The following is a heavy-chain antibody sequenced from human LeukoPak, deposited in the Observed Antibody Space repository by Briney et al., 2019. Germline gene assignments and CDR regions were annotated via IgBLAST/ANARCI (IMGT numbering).Heavy chain of an antibody. V-gene: IGHV3-21*01. Sequence: PGGSLRLSCAASGFTFSSYSMHWVRQAPGKGLEWVSSISSSSTYIYYADSVKGRFTISRDNAKNSLYLQMNSLRVEDTAVYFCTRGSTGYWGQGTLVTVSS. CDR3: TRGSTGY. CDR2: ISSSSTYI. J-gene: IGHJ4*02. CDR1: GFTFSSYS. D-gene: IGHD1-1*01.